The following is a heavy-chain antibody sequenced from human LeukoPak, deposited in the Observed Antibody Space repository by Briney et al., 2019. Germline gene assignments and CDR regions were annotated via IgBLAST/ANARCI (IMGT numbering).Heavy chain of an antibody. V-gene: IGHV4-30-4*08. CDR1: RGSISSGGYY. D-gene: IGHD3-22*01. CDR2: MYHSGST. Sequence: SETLSLTCTVSRGSISSGGYYWSWIRQLPGKGLEWIGYMYHSGSTYYNPSLKSRTTISVDTPKNRFSLKLSSVTAADTAVYYCARVASDSYDSSGYQPYFDYWGQGTLVTVSS. CDR3: ARVASDSYDSSGYQPYFDY. J-gene: IGHJ4*02.